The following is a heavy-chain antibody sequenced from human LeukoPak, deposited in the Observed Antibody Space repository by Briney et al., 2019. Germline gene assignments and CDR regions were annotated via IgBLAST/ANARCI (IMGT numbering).Heavy chain of an antibody. V-gene: IGHV1-24*01. D-gene: IGHD3-22*01. J-gene: IGHJ6*02. CDR2: FDPEDGET. CDR1: GYTLTELS. CDR3: ATITYYYDSSGGRYYYYGMDV. Sequence: ASVNVSCKASGYTLTELSMHWVRQAPGKGLEWMGGFDPEDGETIYAQKFQGRVTMTEDTSTDTAYMELSSLRSEDTAVYYCATITYYYDSSGGRYYYYGMDVWGQGTTVTVSS.